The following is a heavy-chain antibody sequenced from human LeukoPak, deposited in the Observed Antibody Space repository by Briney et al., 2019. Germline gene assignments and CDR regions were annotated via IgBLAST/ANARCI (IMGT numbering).Heavy chain of an antibody. V-gene: IGHV1-2*02. CDR2: INPNSGGT. CDR3: ARETLPIYCSSTSCYPNWFDP. Sequence: GASVKVSCKASGYTFTGYYMHWVRQAPGQGLEWMGWINPNSGGTNYAQKFQGRVTMTRDTSISTAYMELSRLRSDDTAVYYCARETLPIYCSSTSCYPNWFDPWGQGTLVTVSS. CDR1: GYTFTGYY. J-gene: IGHJ5*02. D-gene: IGHD2-2*01.